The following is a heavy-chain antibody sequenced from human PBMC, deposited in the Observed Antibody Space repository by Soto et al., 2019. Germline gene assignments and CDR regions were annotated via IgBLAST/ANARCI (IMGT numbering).Heavy chain of an antibody. CDR1: GFTFSSYA. CDR2: ISYDGSNK. J-gene: IGHJ4*02. V-gene: IGHV3-30-3*01. D-gene: IGHD4-4*01. Sequence: QVQLVESGGGVVQPGRSLRLFCAASGFTFSSYAMHWVRQAPGKGLEWVAVISYDGSNKYYADSVKGRFTISRDNSKNTLYLQMNSLRAVDTAVYYCARGDYSYDYWGQGTLVTVSS. CDR3: ARGDYSYDY.